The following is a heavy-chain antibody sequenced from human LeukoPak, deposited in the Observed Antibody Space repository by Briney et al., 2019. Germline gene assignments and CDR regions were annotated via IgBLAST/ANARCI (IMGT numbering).Heavy chain of an antibody. D-gene: IGHD3-10*01. Sequence: GGSLRLSRAASGFTFSSYAMSWVRQAPGKGLEWVSAISGSGSSTYYADSVKGRFTISRDNSKNTLYLQMNSLRVEDTAVYYCAKGGWFGDLVYYYYYMDVWGKGTTVTVSS. CDR3: AKGGWFGDLVYYYYYMDV. J-gene: IGHJ6*03. V-gene: IGHV3-23*01. CDR1: GFTFSSYA. CDR2: ISGSGSST.